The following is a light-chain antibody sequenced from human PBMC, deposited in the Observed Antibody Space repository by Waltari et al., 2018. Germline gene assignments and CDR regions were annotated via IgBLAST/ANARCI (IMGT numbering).Light chain of an antibody. CDR3: QVWDATTDQPI. J-gene: IGLJ2*01. CDR1: NIGSKS. V-gene: IGLV3-21*02. CDR2: DDS. Sequence: SYVVTQPPSLSAAPGQTARIPCGGNNIGSKSVHWYQQKPGQAPVLVVYDDSDRPSGIPARFSGSNSGNTATLTISSVEVGDEAGYFCQVWDATTDQPIFGGGSKLTVL.